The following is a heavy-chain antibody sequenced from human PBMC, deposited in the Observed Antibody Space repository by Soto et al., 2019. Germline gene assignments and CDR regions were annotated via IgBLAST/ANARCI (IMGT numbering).Heavy chain of an antibody. D-gene: IGHD4-17*01. J-gene: IGHJ4*02. CDR2: IYPGESDT. V-gene: IGHV5-51*01. Sequence: GESLKISCKGSGYSFTSYWIGWLRQMPGKGLEWMGMIYPGESDTRYSPSFQGQVTISAHKSISTAYLQWSSLKASDTAMYYCARVEESYGAPGDYFDYWGEGTRVTVSS. CDR1: GYSFTSYW. CDR3: ARVEESYGAPGDYFDY.